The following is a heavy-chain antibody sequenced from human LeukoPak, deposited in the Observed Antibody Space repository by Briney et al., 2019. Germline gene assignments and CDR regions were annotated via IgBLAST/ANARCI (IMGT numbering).Heavy chain of an antibody. CDR1: GFTFNIAW. J-gene: IGHJ4*02. CDR2: IKSETDGGTT. V-gene: IGHV3-15*01. D-gene: IGHD5-12*01. CDR3: ATSSSGHDFLFDY. Sequence: GGSLRLSCAASGFTFNIAWMSWVRQAPGKGLEWVGRIKSETDGGTTDYAAPVKSRFTISRDDSRNTLYLQMNSLNSEDSAMYYCATSSSGHDFLFDYWGQGTLVTVSS.